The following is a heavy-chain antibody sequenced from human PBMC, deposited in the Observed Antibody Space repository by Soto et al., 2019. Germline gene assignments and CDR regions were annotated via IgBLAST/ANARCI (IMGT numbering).Heavy chain of an antibody. CDR3: AKEGERYFDWLFPTDLGFDY. CDR2: ISYDGSNK. V-gene: IGHV3-30*18. D-gene: IGHD3-9*01. Sequence: GGSLRLSCAASGFTFSSYGMHWVRQAPGKGLEWVAVISYDGSNKYYADSVKGRFTISRDNSKNTLYLQMNSLRAEDTAVYYCAKEGERYFDWLFPTDLGFDYWGQGTLVTVSS. CDR1: GFTFSSYG. J-gene: IGHJ4*02.